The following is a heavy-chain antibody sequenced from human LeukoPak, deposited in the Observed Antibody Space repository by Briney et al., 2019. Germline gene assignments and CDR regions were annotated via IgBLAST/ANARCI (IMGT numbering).Heavy chain of an antibody. Sequence: GGSLRLSCAASGFTFSSYGMHWVRQAPGKGLEWVAFIRYDGSNKYYADSVKGRFTISRDNSENTLYLQMNSLRAEDTAVYYCAKEDSSSSWYGYYGMDVWGQGTTVTVSS. V-gene: IGHV3-30*02. CDR2: IRYDGSNK. CDR1: GFTFSSYG. J-gene: IGHJ6*02. CDR3: AKEDSSSSWYGYYGMDV. D-gene: IGHD6-13*01.